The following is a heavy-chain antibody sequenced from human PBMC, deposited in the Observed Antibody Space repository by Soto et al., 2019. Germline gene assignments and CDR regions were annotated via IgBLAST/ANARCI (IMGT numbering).Heavy chain of an antibody. Sequence: QLQLQESGPGLVKPSETLSLTCTVSGGSISSSSYYWGWIRQPPGKGLEWVGSIYYSGSTYYNPALKTGVTISIDTSKTQFSLKLSSVTAADTAVYYCARRTVPSPDAFDIWGQGTMVTVSS. CDR3: ARRTVPSPDAFDI. D-gene: IGHD4-17*01. CDR1: GGSISSSSYY. CDR2: IYYSGST. J-gene: IGHJ3*02. V-gene: IGHV4-39*01.